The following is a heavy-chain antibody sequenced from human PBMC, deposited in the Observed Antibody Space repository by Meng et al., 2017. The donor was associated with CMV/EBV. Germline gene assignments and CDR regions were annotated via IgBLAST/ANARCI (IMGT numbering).Heavy chain of an antibody. Sequence: SETLSLTCTVSGYSISSGYYWGWIRQPPGKGLEWIGSIYHSGSTYYNPSLKSRVTISVDTSKNQFSLKLSSVTAADTAVYYCARDQLTGMDVWGQGTTVTVSS. J-gene: IGHJ6*02. CDR3: ARDQLTGMDV. D-gene: IGHD2-2*01. CDR1: GYSISSGYY. V-gene: IGHV4-38-2*02. CDR2: IYHSGST.